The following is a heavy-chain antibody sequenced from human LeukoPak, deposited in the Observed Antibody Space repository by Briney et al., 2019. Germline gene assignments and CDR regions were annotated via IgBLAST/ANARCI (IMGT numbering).Heavy chain of an antibody. V-gene: IGHV4-34*01. CDR1: GGSFSGYY. J-gene: IGHJ6*02. CDR2: INHSGST. D-gene: IGHD3-3*01. Sequence: PSETLSLTCAVYGGSFSGYYWSWIRQPPGKGLEWIGEINHSGSTNYNPSLKSRVTISVDTSKNQFSLKLSSVTAADTAVYYCARLGYLRFLEWSSYYYYGMDVWGQGTTVTVSS. CDR3: ARLGYLRFLEWSSYYYYGMDV.